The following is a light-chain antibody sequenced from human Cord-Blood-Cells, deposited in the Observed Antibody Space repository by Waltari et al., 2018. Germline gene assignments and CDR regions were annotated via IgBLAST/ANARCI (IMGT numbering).Light chain of an antibody. CDR3: CSYAGSSTFWV. CDR1: SSDVGRYNL. V-gene: IGLV2-23*01. J-gene: IGLJ3*02. CDR2: EGS. Sequence: QSALTQPASVSGSPGQSITIYCTGTSSDVGRYNLVSWYQQHPGKAPKLMIYEGSKRPSGVSNRFSGSKSGNTASRTISGLQAEDEADYYCCSYAGSSTFWVFGGGTKLTVL.